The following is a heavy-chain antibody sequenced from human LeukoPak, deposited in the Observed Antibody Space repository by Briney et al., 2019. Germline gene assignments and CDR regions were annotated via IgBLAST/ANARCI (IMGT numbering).Heavy chain of an antibody. J-gene: IGHJ6*03. Sequence: SETLSLTCTVSGVSISSGGYYWSWIRQPPGKGLEWIGYIYHSGSTYYNPSLKSRVTISVDRSKNQFSLKLRSVTAADTAVYYCARGTENWGQLRYYYYMDVWGKGTMVTVSS. V-gene: IGHV4-30-2*01. D-gene: IGHD7-27*01. CDR3: ARGTENWGQLRYYYYMDV. CDR1: GVSISSGGYY. CDR2: IYHSGST.